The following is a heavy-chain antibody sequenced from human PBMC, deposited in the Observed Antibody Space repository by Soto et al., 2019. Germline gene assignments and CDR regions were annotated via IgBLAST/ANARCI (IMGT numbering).Heavy chain of an antibody. CDR2: ISAYNGNT. CDR3: APTIRGWYDLYVFDI. V-gene: IGHV1-18*01. J-gene: IGHJ3*02. Sequence: GASVKVSCKASGYTFTSYGISWVRQAPGQGLEWMGWISAYNGNTNYAQKLQGRVTMTTDTSTSTAYMELRSLRSDDPAVYYCAPTIRGWYDLYVFDIWGQGTMVTVSS. CDR1: GYTFTSYG. D-gene: IGHD6-19*01.